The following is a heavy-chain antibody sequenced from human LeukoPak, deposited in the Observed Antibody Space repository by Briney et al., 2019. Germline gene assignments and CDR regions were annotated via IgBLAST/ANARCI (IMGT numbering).Heavy chain of an antibody. CDR1: GGTIRSYY. CDR3: ARDRTYSDSSTTYFYGMDV. V-gene: IGHV4-59*01. D-gene: IGHD1-26*01. J-gene: IGHJ6*02. CDR2: ISYSGST. Sequence: SEPLSLTCSVSGGTIRSYYWSWIRQPPGKGLEWIGYISYSGSTKYNPSLESRVTISVDTSKSQFSLKLRSVTAADTAVYYCARDRTYSDSSTTYFYGMDVWGHGTTVTVSS.